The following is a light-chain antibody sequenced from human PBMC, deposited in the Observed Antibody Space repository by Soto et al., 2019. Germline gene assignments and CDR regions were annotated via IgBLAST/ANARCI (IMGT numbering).Light chain of an antibody. CDR2: EVS. J-gene: IGLJ1*01. CDR1: SSDIVGYNH. V-gene: IGLV2-14*01. Sequence: SALTQPASVSGSPGQSITISCTGTSSDIVGYNHVSWYQQHPGKAPKLMIYEVSDRPSGVSFRFSGSKSGNTASLTISGLQAEDEADYYCSSYTSSDTYVFGSGTKVTVL. CDR3: SSYTSSDTYV.